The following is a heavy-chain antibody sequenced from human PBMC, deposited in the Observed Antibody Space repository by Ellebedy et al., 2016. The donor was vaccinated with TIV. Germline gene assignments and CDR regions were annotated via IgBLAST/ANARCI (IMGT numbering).Heavy chain of an antibody. CDR3: ANIWYGRSVDAFDI. CDR1: GFTFSSSA. J-gene: IGHJ3*02. V-gene: IGHV3-23*03. Sequence: GESLKISCSASGFTFSSSAMHWVRQAPGQGLEWISVIYSAGSTNYADSVKGRFTISRDNSKNTLYLQMNSLRAEDTAVYYCANIWYGRSVDAFDIWGQGTRVTVSS. D-gene: IGHD1-14*01. CDR2: IYSAGST.